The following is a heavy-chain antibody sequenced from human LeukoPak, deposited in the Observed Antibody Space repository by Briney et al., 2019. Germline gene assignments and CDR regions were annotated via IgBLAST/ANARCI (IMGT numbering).Heavy chain of an antibody. J-gene: IGHJ4*02. Sequence: GGSLRLSCAASGFTFSSYSMNWVRQGPGKGLEWVSSISSSSSYIYYADSVKGRFTISRDNAKNSLYLQMNSLRAEDTAVYYCARDARLETRFDYWGQGTLVTVSS. CDR3: ARDARLETRFDY. CDR2: ISSSSSYI. CDR1: GFTFSSYS. V-gene: IGHV3-21*01. D-gene: IGHD1-1*01.